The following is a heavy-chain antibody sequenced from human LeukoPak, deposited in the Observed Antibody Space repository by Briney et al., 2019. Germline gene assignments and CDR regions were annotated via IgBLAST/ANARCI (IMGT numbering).Heavy chain of an antibody. Sequence: TGGSLRLSCAASGFTFSSYEMNWVRQAPGKGLEWVSYISSSGSTIYYADSVKGRFTISRDNAKNSLYLQMNSLRAEDTAVYYCAREAEVAGTLDYWGQGTLVTVSS. CDR2: ISSSGSTI. CDR1: GFTFSSYE. CDR3: AREAEVAGTLDY. D-gene: IGHD6-19*01. V-gene: IGHV3-48*03. J-gene: IGHJ4*02.